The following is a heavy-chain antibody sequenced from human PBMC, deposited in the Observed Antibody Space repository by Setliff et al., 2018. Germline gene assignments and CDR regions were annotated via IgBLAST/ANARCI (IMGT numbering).Heavy chain of an antibody. V-gene: IGHV3-72*01. Sequence: GGSLRLSCAASGFTFSDHYMDWVPQAPGKGLEWVGRTRNKANSYTTEYAASVKGRFTISRDDSKNSLYLQMNSLRAEDMALYYCAKGYCSSTSCYVDYWGQGTLVTVS. CDR1: GFTFSDHY. J-gene: IGHJ4*02. CDR2: TRNKANSYTT. CDR3: AKGYCSSTSCYVDY. D-gene: IGHD2-2*01.